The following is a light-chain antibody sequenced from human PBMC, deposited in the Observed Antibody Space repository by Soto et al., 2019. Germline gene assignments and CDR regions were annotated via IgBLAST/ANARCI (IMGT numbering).Light chain of an antibody. V-gene: IGKV3-15*01. J-gene: IGKJ2*01. CDR3: QHQNT. CDR2: GAS. CDR1: QSVSSN. Sequence: EIVMTQSPATLSVSPGERATLSCRASQSVSSNLAWYQQKPGQAPRLLIYGASTRATGIPARFSGSGSGTEFTLTLSSLQSEEFAVYYCQHQNTFGQGTKLEIK.